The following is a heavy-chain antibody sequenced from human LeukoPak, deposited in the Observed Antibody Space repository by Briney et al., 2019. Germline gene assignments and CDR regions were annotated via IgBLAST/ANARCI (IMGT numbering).Heavy chain of an antibody. Sequence: VGSLRLSCAASGFTFSSYAMSWVRQAPGKGLEWVSAISGSGGSTYYADSVKGRFTISRDKSKNTLYLQMNSLRAEDTAVYYCAKDRRPGYNWNDADYWGQGTLVTVSS. CDR1: GFTFSSYA. V-gene: IGHV3-23*01. J-gene: IGHJ4*02. CDR3: AKDRRPGYNWNDADY. D-gene: IGHD1-1*01. CDR2: ISGSGGST.